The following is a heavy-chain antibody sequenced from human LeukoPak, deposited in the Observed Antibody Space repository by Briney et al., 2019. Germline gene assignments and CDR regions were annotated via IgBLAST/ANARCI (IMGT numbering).Heavy chain of an antibody. CDR3: AREVEDGYTAKNAFDI. CDR2: ISSTSSYI. D-gene: IGHD5-24*01. CDR1: GFTFSSYA. V-gene: IGHV3-21*01. J-gene: IGHJ3*02. Sequence: KSGGSLRLSCAASGFTFSSYAMHWVRQAPGKGLEWVSSISSTSSYIYYADSVKGRFTISRDNAKNTLYLQMNSLRAEDTAVYYCAREVEDGYTAKNAFDIWGQGTMVTVSS.